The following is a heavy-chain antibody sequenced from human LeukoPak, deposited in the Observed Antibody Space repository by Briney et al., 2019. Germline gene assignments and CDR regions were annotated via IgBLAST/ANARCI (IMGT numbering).Heavy chain of an antibody. CDR1: GFTFTSHG. CDR2: IRSDGTNK. J-gene: IGHJ4*02. D-gene: IGHD3/OR15-3a*01. Sequence: PGGSLRLSCAASGFTFTSHGMHWVRQAPGKGLEWVAFIRSDGTNKYYADSVKGRFTISRDISKNTLYLQMNSLRAEDTAVYYCARDSGFSGTQRGEYWGQGTLVTVSS. V-gene: IGHV3-30*02. CDR3: ARDSGFSGTQRGEY.